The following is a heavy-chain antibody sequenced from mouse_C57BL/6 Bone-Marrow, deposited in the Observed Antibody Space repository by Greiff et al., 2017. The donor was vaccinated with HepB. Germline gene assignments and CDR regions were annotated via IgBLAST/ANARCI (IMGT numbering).Heavy chain of an antibody. J-gene: IGHJ4*01. Sequence: VQLQESGPGLVAPSQSLSITCTVSGFSLTSYAISWVRQPPGKGLEWLGVIWTGGGTNYNSALKSRLSISKDNSKSQVFLKMNSLQTDDTARYYCARNRGDYYGSSYYAMDYWGQGTSVTVSS. CDR1: GFSLTSYA. V-gene: IGHV2-9-1*01. CDR3: ARNRGDYYGSSYYAMDY. D-gene: IGHD1-1*01. CDR2: IWTGGGT.